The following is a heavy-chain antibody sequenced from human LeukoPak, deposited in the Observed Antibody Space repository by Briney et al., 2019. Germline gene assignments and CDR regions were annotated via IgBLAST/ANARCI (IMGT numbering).Heavy chain of an antibody. Sequence: SETLSLTCTVSGYSIRSGFYWGWIRQPPGKGLERIGNFYHSGITYYTPSLKSRVTISVDTSKNQFSLKLNSVTAADTAVYYCARDSPGVWFGDYYFDYWGQGTLVTVSS. CDR3: ARDSPGVWFGDYYFDY. CDR1: GYSIRSGFY. CDR2: FYHSGIT. D-gene: IGHD3-10*01. V-gene: IGHV4-38-2*02. J-gene: IGHJ4*02.